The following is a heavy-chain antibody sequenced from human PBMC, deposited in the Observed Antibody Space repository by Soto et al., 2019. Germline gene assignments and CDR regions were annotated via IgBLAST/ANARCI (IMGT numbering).Heavy chain of an antibody. Sequence: PGRSLRLSCAASGFTFSSYAMSWVRQAPGKGLEWVSAISGSGGSTYYADSVKGRFTISRDNSKNTLYLQMNSLRAEDTAVYYCAKDGYSYGSWRRDYYGMDVWGQGTTVTVSS. CDR2: ISGSGGST. CDR1: GFTFSSYA. D-gene: IGHD5-18*01. J-gene: IGHJ6*02. CDR3: AKDGYSYGSWRRDYYGMDV. V-gene: IGHV3-23*01.